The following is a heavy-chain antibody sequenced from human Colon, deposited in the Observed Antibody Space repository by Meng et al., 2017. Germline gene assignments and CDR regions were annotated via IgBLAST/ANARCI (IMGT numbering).Heavy chain of an antibody. D-gene: IGHD1-7*01. V-gene: IGHV4-4*02. CDR1: GDSISSDIW. Sequence: QVQLQGAGPGLVKPSGTLSLTSPVSGDSISSDIWWSWVRQPPGKGLEWIGEVYHRGDTNYNPSLKSRVDISVDKSKNQFYLSLFSVTAADTAVYYCGRDQGRELINHWGQGTLVTVSS. J-gene: IGHJ4*02. CDR3: GRDQGRELINH. CDR2: VYHRGDT.